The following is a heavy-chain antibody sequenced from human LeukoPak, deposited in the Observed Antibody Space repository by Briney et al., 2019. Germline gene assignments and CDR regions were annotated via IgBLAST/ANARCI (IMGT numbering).Heavy chain of an antibody. CDR1: GFTFSSYS. CDR2: ISSSSSYI. V-gene: IGHV3-21*04. CDR3: ARDGHHSSSWRPYYYYYMDV. Sequence: GGSLRLSCAASGFTFSSYSMNWVRQAPGQGLEWVSSISSSSSYIYYADSVKGRFTISRDNAKNSLYLQMNSLIAEDTAVYYCARDGHHSSSWRPYYYYYMDVWGKGTTVTVSS. D-gene: IGHD6-13*01. J-gene: IGHJ6*03.